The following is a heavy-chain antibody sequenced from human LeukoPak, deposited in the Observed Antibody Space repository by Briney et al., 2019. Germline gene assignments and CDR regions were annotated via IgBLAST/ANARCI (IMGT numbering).Heavy chain of an antibody. J-gene: IGHJ4*02. CDR3: ARGPYDGTFYFDS. D-gene: IGHD3-16*01. CDR2: TIPIRGMT. V-gene: IGHV1-69*04. Sequence: SVKLSCKISGGTFGSYGISWVRQAPGQGLEWMGRTIPIRGMTNYAQKFQGRVTITADTSTSTAYMELSSLTSEDTAVYFCARGPYDGTFYFDSWGQGTVVIVS. CDR1: GGTFGSYG.